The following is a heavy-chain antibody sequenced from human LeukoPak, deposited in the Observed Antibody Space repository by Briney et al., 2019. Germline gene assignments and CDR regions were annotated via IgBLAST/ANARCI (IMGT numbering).Heavy chain of an antibody. CDR2: ISYDGSNK. D-gene: IGHD3-10*01. CDR3: ARDAPITMVRGVIRYYGMDV. V-gene: IGHV3-30-3*01. J-gene: IGHJ6*02. CDR1: GFTFSSYA. Sequence: PGGSLRLSCAASGFTFSSYAMHWVRQAPGKGLEWVAVISYDGSNKYYADSVKGRFTISRDNSKNTLYLQMNSLGAEDTAVYYCARDAPITMVRGVIRYYGMDVWGQGTTVTVSS.